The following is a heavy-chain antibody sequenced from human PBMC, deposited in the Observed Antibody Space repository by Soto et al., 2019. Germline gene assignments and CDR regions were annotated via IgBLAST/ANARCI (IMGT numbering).Heavy chain of an antibody. Sequence: QVQLVQSGAEVKKPGASVKVSCRASGYTFTGYYMHWMRQAPGQGLEWMGWIDANSGATKYGQKFQGRVTMTRDTSINTAYMELSRLRSDDTAVYYCAPSRLYGGQRRAFDIWGQGTMVTVSS. CDR3: APSRLYGGQRRAFDI. V-gene: IGHV1-2*02. CDR2: IDANSGAT. CDR1: GYTFTGYY. J-gene: IGHJ3*02. D-gene: IGHD4-17*01.